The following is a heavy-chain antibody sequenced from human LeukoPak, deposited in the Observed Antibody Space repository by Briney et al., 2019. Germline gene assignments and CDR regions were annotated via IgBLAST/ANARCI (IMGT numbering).Heavy chain of an antibody. CDR3: ARSHLTAAGFDY. Sequence: SQTLSLTCTVSGGSISSGGYYWSWIRQHPGKGLEWIGYIYYSGSTYYNPSLKSRVTISVDTSKNQFSLKLSSVTAADTAVYYCARSHLTAAGFDYWGQGTPVTVSS. V-gene: IGHV4-31*03. D-gene: IGHD2-2*01. CDR2: IYYSGST. CDR1: GGSISSGGYY. J-gene: IGHJ4*02.